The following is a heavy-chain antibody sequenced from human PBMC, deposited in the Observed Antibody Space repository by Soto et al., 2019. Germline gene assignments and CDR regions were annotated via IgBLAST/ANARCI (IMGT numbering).Heavy chain of an antibody. J-gene: IGHJ6*02. CDR3: AKDMGTPPSYGMDV. CDR1: GFTFSSYA. Sequence: GGSLRLSCAASGFTFSSYAMHWVRQAPGKGLEWVAVISYDGSNKYYADSVKGRFTISRDNSKNSLYLQMNSLRTEDTALYYCAKDMGTPPSYGMDVWGQGTTVTVSS. D-gene: IGHD5-18*01. V-gene: IGHV3-30-3*01. CDR2: ISYDGSNK.